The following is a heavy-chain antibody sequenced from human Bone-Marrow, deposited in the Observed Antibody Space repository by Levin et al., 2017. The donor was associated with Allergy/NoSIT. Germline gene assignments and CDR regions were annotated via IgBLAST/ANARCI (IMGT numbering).Heavy chain of an antibody. CDR3: AHRGLIDAFDV. D-gene: IGHD3/OR15-3a*01. V-gene: IGHV2-5*01. Sequence: SGPTLVKPAQSLTLTCTFSGFSLATRGVAVGWIRQPPGKAPEWLALVYWNDEKHYSPFMTGRRTITKDTSQNQVHLMMANKFPEDTATYYCAHRGLIDAFDVWGPGTMITVSS. J-gene: IGHJ3*01. CDR1: GFSLATRGVA. CDR2: VYWNDEK.